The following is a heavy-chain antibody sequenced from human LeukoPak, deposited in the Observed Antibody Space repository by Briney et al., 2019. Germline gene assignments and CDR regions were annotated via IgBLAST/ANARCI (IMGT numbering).Heavy chain of an antibody. D-gene: IGHD3-22*01. Sequence: GGSLRLSCAASGFTFDDYGMSWVRQAPGKGLEWVSGINWNGGSTGYADSVKSRFTISRDNAKYSLYLQMNSLRAEDTALYYCARDPHYYDSSGYRTHYFDYWGQGTLVTVSS. CDR3: ARDPHYYDSSGYRTHYFDY. CDR1: GFTFDDYG. CDR2: INWNGGST. V-gene: IGHV3-20*04. J-gene: IGHJ4*02.